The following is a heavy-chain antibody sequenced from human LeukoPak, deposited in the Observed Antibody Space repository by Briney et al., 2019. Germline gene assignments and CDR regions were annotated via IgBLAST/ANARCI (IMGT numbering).Heavy chain of an antibody. J-gene: IGHJ4*02. Sequence: PGGSLRLSCAASGFTFSDYYMSWIRQAPGKGLEWVSYISSSGSTIYYADSVKGRFTISRDNAKNSLYLQMNSLRAEDTAVYYCARDIANTAMVTLFDYWGQGTLVTVSS. CDR2: ISSSGSTI. D-gene: IGHD5-18*01. V-gene: IGHV3-11*01. CDR3: ARDIANTAMVTLFDY. CDR1: GFTFSDYY.